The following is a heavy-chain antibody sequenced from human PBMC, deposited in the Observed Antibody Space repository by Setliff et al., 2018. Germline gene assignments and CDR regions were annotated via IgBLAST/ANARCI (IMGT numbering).Heavy chain of an antibody. CDR2: IYSSGST. J-gene: IGHJ5*02. V-gene: IGHV4-61*01. D-gene: IGHD2-2*01. CDR1: GGSINEANYY. CDR3: ARDQGYCGSASCYAQLWFDP. Sequence: SETLSLTCTVSGGSINEANYYWSWIRQPPGKGLEWIGYIYSSGSTNYNPSLKSRVTISVDTSKNQLSLKLSSVTAADTAVYYCARDQGYCGSASCYAQLWFDPWGQGTLVTVSS.